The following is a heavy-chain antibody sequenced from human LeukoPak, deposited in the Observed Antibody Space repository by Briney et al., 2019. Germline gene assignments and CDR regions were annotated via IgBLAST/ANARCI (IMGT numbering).Heavy chain of an antibody. Sequence: PSETLSLTCTVSGGSVSSYYWSWIRRPPGRGLEWIAYLSHSGSSDSNPSLTSRVTTLVDTSKNQFSLKLTSVTAADTAVYYCAIARYANAWYAFDIWGHGTMVTVSS. D-gene: IGHD2-2*01. CDR1: GGSVSSYY. CDR2: LSHSGSS. CDR3: AIARYANAWYAFDI. V-gene: IGHV4-59*02. J-gene: IGHJ3*02.